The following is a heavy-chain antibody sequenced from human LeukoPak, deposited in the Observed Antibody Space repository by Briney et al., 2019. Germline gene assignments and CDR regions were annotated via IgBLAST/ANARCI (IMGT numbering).Heavy chain of an antibody. CDR1: GFTFSSYA. CDR2: ISGSGGST. J-gene: IGHJ5*02. Sequence: PGGSLRLSCAASGFTFSSYAMSWVRQAPGKGLEWVSAISGSGGSTYYADSVKGRFTISRDNSKNTLYLQMNSLRAEDTAVYYCAKVGTVSHIVGATTPVSWFDPWGQGTLVTVSS. V-gene: IGHV3-23*01. CDR3: AKVGTVSHIVGATTPVSWFDP. D-gene: IGHD1-26*01.